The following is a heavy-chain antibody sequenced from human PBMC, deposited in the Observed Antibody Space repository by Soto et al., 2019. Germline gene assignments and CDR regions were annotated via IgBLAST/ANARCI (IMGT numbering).Heavy chain of an antibody. Sequence: EVQLVESGGGLVQPGRSLRLSCAASGFTIDDYAMHWVRQAPGKGLEGVSGISLNSGSIGYADSVKGRFTISRDNAKSARDLQMNSLRAEDTALYYCAKGIVATTGDDAFDIWGQGTMVTVSS. CDR2: ISLNSGSI. D-gene: IGHD5-12*01. J-gene: IGHJ3*02. V-gene: IGHV3-9*01. CDR1: GFTIDDYA. CDR3: AKGIVATTGDDAFDI.